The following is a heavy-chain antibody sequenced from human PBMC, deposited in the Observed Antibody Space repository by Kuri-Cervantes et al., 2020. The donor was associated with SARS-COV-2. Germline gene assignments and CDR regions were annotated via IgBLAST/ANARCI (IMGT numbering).Heavy chain of an antibody. CDR2: ISGSGGST. J-gene: IGHJ6*03. CDR1: GFTFSSYW. V-gene: IGHV3-23*01. Sequence: GESLKISCAASGFTFSSYWMSWVRQAPGKGLEWVSAISGSGGSTYYADSVKGRFTISRDNSKNTLYLQMNSLRAEDTAVYYCAKAGYIAAAGAYYYYYMDVWGKGTTVTVSS. D-gene: IGHD6-13*01. CDR3: AKAGYIAAAGAYYYYYMDV.